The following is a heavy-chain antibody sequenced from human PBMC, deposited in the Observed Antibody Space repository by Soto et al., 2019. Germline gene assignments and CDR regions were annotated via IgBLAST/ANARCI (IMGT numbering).Heavy chain of an antibody. CDR1: GGSISSYY. Sequence: PSETLSLTCTVSGGSISSYYWSWVRQPPGTGLQWIGCIYYRGSTYSNPSLKSRVTISVDLSKNQFSLRLSSVTAADTAVYYCARGVGLPEATDYYGMDVWGRGTTVTVSS. V-gene: IGHV4-59*12. CDR3: ARGVGLPEATDYYGMDV. CDR2: IYYRGST. J-gene: IGHJ6*02. D-gene: IGHD6-25*01.